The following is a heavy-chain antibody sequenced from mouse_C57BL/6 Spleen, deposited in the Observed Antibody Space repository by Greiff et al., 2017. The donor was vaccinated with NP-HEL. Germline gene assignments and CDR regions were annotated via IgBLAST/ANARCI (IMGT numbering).Heavy chain of an antibody. CDR3: ARSRYYGHFDY. CDR1: GYTFTDYY. V-gene: IGHV1-26*01. D-gene: IGHD1-2*01. Sequence: EVKLQQSGPELVKPGASVKISCKASGYTFTDYYMNWVKQSHGKSLEWIGDINPNNGGTSYNQKFKGKATLTVDKSSSTAYMELRSLTSEDSAVYYCARSRYYGHFDYWGQGTTLTVSS. CDR2: INPNNGGT. J-gene: IGHJ2*01.